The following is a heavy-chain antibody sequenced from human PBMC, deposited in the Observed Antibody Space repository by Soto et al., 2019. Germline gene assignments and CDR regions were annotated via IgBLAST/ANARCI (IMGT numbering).Heavy chain of an antibody. CDR3: AKALPWAAAAGTGYFDY. J-gene: IGHJ4*02. Sequence: QPGGSLRLSCAASGFTFSSYAMSWVRQAPGKGLEWVSAISGSGGSTYYADSVKGRFTISRDNSKNTLYLQMNSLRAEDTAVYYFAKALPWAAAAGTGYFDYWGQGTLVTVSS. CDR1: GFTFSSYA. CDR2: ISGSGGST. D-gene: IGHD6-13*01. V-gene: IGHV3-23*01.